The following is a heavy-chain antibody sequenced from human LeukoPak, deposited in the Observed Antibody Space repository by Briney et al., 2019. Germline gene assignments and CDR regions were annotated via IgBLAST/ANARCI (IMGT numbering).Heavy chain of an antibody. J-gene: IGHJ5*02. Sequence: PGGSLRLSCAASGFTFSSYNMNWVRQAPGKGLEWVSSISSGGKSIYYAESVQGRFTISRDNAQNSLYLQMNSLRDEDTAVYYCARDLRGGQSAWGQGTLVTVSS. CDR3: ARDLRGGQSA. CDR1: GFTFSSYN. D-gene: IGHD3-10*01. V-gene: IGHV3-48*02. CDR2: ISSGGKSI.